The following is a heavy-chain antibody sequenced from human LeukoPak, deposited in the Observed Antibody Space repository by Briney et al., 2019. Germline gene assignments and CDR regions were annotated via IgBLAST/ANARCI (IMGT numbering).Heavy chain of an antibody. Sequence: GGSLRLSCAASGFIFINYAMSWVRQVPGRGLEWVSTISSRGDSTYVADSVKGRYTISRDNSKNSLYLQMNTVRAEDTAVYYCVKGPRPDITVAHTVENWGQGTLVTVS. V-gene: IGHV3-23*01. J-gene: IGHJ4*02. CDR3: VKGPRPDITVAHTVEN. CDR1: GFIFINYA. CDR2: ISSRGDST. D-gene: IGHD6-19*01.